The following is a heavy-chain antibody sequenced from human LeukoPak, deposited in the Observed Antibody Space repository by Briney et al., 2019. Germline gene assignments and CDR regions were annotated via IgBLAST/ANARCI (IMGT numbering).Heavy chain of an antibody. CDR1: GGSIISDY. CDR2: LSDSGSP. V-gene: IGHV4-59*01. D-gene: IGHD3-3*01. J-gene: IGHJ4*02. CDR3: ARDHSRSGYYDY. Sequence: SETLSLTCTVSGGSIISDYWGWIRQPPGRGLEGVGYLSDSGSPNYNPSLRSRVTMSLDTSKNQFSLNLNSVTTADTAVYYCARDHSRSGYYDYWGQGTLVTVSS.